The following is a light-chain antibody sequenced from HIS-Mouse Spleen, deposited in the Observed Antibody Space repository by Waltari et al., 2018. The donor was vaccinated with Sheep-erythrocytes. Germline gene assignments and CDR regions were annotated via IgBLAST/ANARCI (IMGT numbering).Light chain of an antibody. CDR1: SSDVGGYKY. CDR2: EVS. CDR3: SSYTSSSTQV. J-gene: IGLJ2*01. Sequence: QSALTQPASVSGSPGQSITISCTGTSSDVGGYKYVSWYQQHPGKAPKLMIYEVSNRPSGVSDLFSGSKSGNTASLTISGLQAEDEADYYCSSYTSSSTQVFGGGTKLTVL. V-gene: IGLV2-14*01.